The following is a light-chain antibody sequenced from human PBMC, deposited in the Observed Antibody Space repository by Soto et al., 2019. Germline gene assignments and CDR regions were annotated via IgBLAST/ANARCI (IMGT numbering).Light chain of an antibody. V-gene: IGKV2-28*01. Sequence: DLVMTQSPLSLPVTPGEPASISCRSSQSLLHSNGYNYLDWYLQKPGQSPQLLIYLGSNRASGVHDRFRGSGSGTDFTLKISRVEAEDVGVYYCMQALQTPLTFGGGTKVEIK. CDR2: LGS. J-gene: IGKJ4*01. CDR1: QSLLHSNGYNY. CDR3: MQALQTPLT.